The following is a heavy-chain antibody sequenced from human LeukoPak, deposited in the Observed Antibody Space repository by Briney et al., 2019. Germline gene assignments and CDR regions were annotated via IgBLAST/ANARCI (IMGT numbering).Heavy chain of an antibody. CDR2: IWYDGSNK. V-gene: IGHV3-33*01. J-gene: IGHJ4*02. D-gene: IGHD3-22*01. CDR3: ARGDDSGYYDYFDY. CDR1: GFTFSSYG. Sequence: PGGSLRLSCAASGFTFSSYGMHWVRQAPGKGLEWLAVIWYDGSNKYYADSVKGRFTISRDNSKNTLYLQMNSLRAEDTAVYYCARGDDSGYYDYFDYWGQGALVTVSS.